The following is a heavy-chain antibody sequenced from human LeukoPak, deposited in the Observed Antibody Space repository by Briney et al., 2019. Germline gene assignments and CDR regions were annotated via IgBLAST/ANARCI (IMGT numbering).Heavy chain of an antibody. CDR1: GFTFSSYS. CDR2: ISSSSSYI. CDR3: ARWVLVRGVSYYYYYYMDV. D-gene: IGHD3-10*01. V-gene: IGHV3-21*01. J-gene: IGHJ6*03. Sequence: TGGSLRLSCAASGFTFSSYSMNWVRQAPGKGLEWVSSISSSSSYIYYADSVKGRFTISRDNAKNSLYLQMNSLGAEDTAVYYCARWVLVRGVSYYYYYYMDVWGKGTTVTISS.